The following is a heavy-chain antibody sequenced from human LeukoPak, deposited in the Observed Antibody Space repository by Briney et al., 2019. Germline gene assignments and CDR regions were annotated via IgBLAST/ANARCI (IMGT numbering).Heavy chain of an antibody. CDR1: GFTFSSYA. V-gene: IGHV3-23*01. Sequence: PGGSLRLSCAASGFTFSSYAMSWVRQAPGKGLEWVSAISGSGGSTYYADSVKGRFTISRDNSKNTLYLQMNSLRAEDTAVYYCAKDYYGSGRANALYYFDYWGQGTLVTVSS. D-gene: IGHD3-10*01. CDR3: AKDYYGSGRANALYYFDY. J-gene: IGHJ4*02. CDR2: ISGSGGST.